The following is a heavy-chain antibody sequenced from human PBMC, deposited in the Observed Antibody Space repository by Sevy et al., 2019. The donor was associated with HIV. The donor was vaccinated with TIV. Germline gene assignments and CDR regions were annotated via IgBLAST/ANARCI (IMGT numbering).Heavy chain of an antibody. J-gene: IGHJ5*02. D-gene: IGHD1-7*01. CDR1: GGSISSGDYY. CDR2: IYYSGST. V-gene: IGHV4-30-4*01. CDR3: ARAAKLELYNWFDP. Sequence: SETLSLTCTVSGGSISSGDYYWSWIRQPPGKGLEWIGYIYYSGSTYYNPSLKVRVTISVDTSKNQFSLKLSSVTAADTAVYYCARAAKLELYNWFDPWGQGTLVTDSS.